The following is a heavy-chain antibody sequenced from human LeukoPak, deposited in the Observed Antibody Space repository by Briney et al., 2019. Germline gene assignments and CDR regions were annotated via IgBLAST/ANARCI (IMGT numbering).Heavy chain of an antibody. J-gene: IGHJ4*02. CDR2: ISGSGGST. D-gene: IGHD3-22*01. CDR1: GFTFSSYA. CDR3: AKMMIVVGIPFDY. Sequence: QSGGSLRLSCAASGFTFSSYAMSWVRQAPGKGLEWVSAISGSGGSTYYADSVKGRFTISRDNSKNTLYLQMNSLRAEDTAVYYCAKMMIVVGIPFDYWGQGTLVTVSS. V-gene: IGHV3-23*01.